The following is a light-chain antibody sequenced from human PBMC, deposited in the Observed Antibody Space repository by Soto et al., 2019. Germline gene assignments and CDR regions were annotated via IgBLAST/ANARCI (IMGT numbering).Light chain of an antibody. V-gene: IGKV3-20*01. CDR1: QSVNSGY. J-gene: IGKJ2*01. CDR3: QQYGSSPYT. CDR2: GAS. Sequence: EIVLTQSPGTLSLSPGERATLSCRASQSVNSGYLAWYQQKPGQAPRLLLYGASNRATGIPDRFSGSGSGTDFTLTINRLEPEDFAVYSCQQYGSSPYTFGQGTKLEIK.